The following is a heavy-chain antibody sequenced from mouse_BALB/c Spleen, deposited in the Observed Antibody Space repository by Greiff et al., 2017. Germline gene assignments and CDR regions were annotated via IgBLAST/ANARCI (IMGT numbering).Heavy chain of an antibody. Sequence: EVKLLESGPGLVKPSQSLSLTCTVTGYSITSDYAWNWIRQFPGNKLEWMGYISYSGSTSYNPSLKSRISITRDTSKNQFFLQLNSVTTEDTATYYCARRYDYDGDYAMDYWGQGTSVTVSS. CDR3: ARRYDYDGDYAMDY. CDR2: ISYSGST. V-gene: IGHV3-2*02. CDR1: GYSITSDYA. J-gene: IGHJ4*01. D-gene: IGHD2-4*01.